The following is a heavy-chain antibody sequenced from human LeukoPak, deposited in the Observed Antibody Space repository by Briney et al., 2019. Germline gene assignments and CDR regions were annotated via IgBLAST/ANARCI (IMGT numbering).Heavy chain of an antibody. Sequence: SETLSLTCTVSGGSISSSSYYWGWIRQPPGKGLEWIGSIYYSGSTYYNPSLKSRATISVDTSKNQFSLKLSSVTAADTAVYYCARHITIRAGFLEWLLYPNWFDPWGQGTLVTVSS. J-gene: IGHJ5*02. CDR3: ARHITIRAGFLEWLLYPNWFDP. V-gene: IGHV4-39*01. D-gene: IGHD3-3*01. CDR1: GGSISSSSYY. CDR2: IYYSGST.